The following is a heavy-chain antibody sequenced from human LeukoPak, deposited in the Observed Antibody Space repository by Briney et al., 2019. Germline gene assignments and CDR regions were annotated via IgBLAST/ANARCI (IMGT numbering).Heavy chain of an antibody. CDR2: INHSGST. J-gene: IGHJ4*02. CDR3: ARRNYFDY. CDR1: GGSFSGYY. Sequence: SETLSLTCAVYGGSFSGYYWSWIRQPPGKGLEWIGEINHSGSTNYNPSLKSRVTISVDTSKNQFSLKLSSVAAADTAVYYCARRNYFDYWGQGTLVTVSS. V-gene: IGHV4-34*01.